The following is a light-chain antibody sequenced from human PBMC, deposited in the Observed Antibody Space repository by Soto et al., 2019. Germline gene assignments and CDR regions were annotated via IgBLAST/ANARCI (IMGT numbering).Light chain of an antibody. Sequence: DIQMTQSPSSLSASVGDTVTITCRASQGIIDYLAWYQQRPGKAPNLLMYAASTLHTGGPSPFSGSGAGTDFNLTISNLQPEDVASYYCQKYETAPQTFGQGTRVEI. CDR1: QGIIDY. CDR3: QKYETAPQT. V-gene: IGKV1-27*01. J-gene: IGKJ1*01. CDR2: AAS.